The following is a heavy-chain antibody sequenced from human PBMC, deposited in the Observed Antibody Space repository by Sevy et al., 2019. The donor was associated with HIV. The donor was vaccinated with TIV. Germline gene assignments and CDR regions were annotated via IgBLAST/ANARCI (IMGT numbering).Heavy chain of an antibody. V-gene: IGHV3-23*01. J-gene: IGHJ1*01. CDR2: MTGSGGTI. D-gene: IGHD2-21*02. Sequence: GGSLRLSCAASRFSFSSYAMSWVRQAPGKGLEWVSSMTGSGGTIYYGDSGKGRFTISRDNSKNTLYLQMNSLRAEDTAVYYCAKDGLYGGDFEYFQDWGQGTLVTVSS. CDR1: RFSFSSYA. CDR3: AKDGLYGGDFEYFQD.